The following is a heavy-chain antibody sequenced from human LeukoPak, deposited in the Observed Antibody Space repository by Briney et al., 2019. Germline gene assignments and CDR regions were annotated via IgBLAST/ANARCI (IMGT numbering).Heavy chain of an antibody. V-gene: IGHV4-4*07. CDR1: GGSISSYY. Sequence: SETLSLTCTVSGGSISSYYWSWIRQPAGKGLEWIGRIYTSGSTNYKPSLKSRVTMSVDTSKNQFSLKLSSVTAADTAVYYCARDLGVFGELTYYFDYWGQGTLVTVSS. J-gene: IGHJ4*02. D-gene: IGHD3-10*01. CDR2: IYTSGST. CDR3: ARDLGVFGELTYYFDY.